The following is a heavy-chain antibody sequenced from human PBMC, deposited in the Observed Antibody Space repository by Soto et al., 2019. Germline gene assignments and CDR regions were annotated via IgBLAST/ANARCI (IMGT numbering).Heavy chain of an antibody. V-gene: IGHV3-74*01. D-gene: IGHD2-2*02. CDR1: GFTFSSSW. Sequence: GGSLRLSCASSGFTFSSSWMHLVRQAPGKGLVWVSRINTDGSSTSYADSVKGRFTISRDNAKNTLYLQMNSLRAEDTAVYYCASIPFPNAYWGQGTLVTVSS. J-gene: IGHJ4*02. CDR2: INTDGSST. CDR3: ASIPFPNAY.